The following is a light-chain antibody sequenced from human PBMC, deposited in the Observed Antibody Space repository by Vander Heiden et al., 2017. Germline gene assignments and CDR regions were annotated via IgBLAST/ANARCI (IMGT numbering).Light chain of an antibody. J-gene: IGLJ2*01. CDR3: STWDDSMNGRVV. Sequence: QSALTQPPSASGTPGQRVTISCSGSSSNIGSNAVNWYQQLPGTAPKLLIYCNNQRPSGVPDRFSGSKSGTSASPATSGLQSEDEADYYCSTWDDSMNGRVVFGGGTKLTVL. V-gene: IGLV1-44*01. CDR1: SSNIGSNA. CDR2: CNN.